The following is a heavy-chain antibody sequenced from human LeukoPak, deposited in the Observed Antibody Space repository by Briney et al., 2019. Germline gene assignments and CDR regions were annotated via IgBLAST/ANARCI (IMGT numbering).Heavy chain of an antibody. CDR3: ARGKVGAPYYYYYYYMDV. D-gene: IGHD1-26*01. V-gene: IGHV4-34*01. CDR1: GGSFSGYY. J-gene: IGHJ6*03. CDR2: INHSGST. Sequence: PSETLSLTCAVYGGSFSGYYWSWLRPPPGQGLEWIGEINHSGSTNYNPSLKSRVTISVDTSKNQFSLKLSSVTAADTAVYYCARGKVGAPYYYYYYYMDVWGKGTTVTVSS.